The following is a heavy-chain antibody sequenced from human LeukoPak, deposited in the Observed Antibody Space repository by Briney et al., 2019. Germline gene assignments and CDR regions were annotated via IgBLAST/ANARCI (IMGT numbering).Heavy chain of an antibody. CDR2: IYHSGST. CDR3: ARADSSSLNWFDP. V-gene: IGHV4-4*02. CDR1: GGSISSSNW. D-gene: IGHD6-13*01. J-gene: IGHJ5*02. Sequence: SGTLSLTCAVSGGSISSSNWWSWVRQPPGKGLEWIGEIYHSGSTNYNPSLKSRVTISVDKSKNQFSLKLSSVTAADTAMYYCARADSSSLNWFDPWGQGTLVTVSS.